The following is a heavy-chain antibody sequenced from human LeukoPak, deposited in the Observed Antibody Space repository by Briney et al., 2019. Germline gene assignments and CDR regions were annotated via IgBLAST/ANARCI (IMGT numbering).Heavy chain of an antibody. CDR1: GGSISSDSYY. V-gene: IGHV4-39*01. CDR3: ARHQYGGSYSDFFDY. D-gene: IGHD1-26*01. Sequence: PSETLSLTCIVSGGSISSDSYYWAWIRQPPGKGLEWIGSIYYSGGTYYNPSLKSRVTISVDASKNQFSLRLSSVTAADTAVYYCARHQYGGSYSDFFDYWGQGTLVTVSS. CDR2: IYYSGGT. J-gene: IGHJ4*02.